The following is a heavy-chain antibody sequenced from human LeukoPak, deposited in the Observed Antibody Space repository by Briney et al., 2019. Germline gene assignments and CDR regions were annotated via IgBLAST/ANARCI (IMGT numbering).Heavy chain of an antibody. V-gene: IGHV4-34*01. J-gene: IGHJ5*02. CDR1: YGPLSGYY. Sequence: SDTLALPCAVQYGPLSGYYWTWIRQPPGKGLEWIGEIHHTGASNDNASLKSRVTISLDPSNNQVSLQLTSMTAAGTAYYFCARGGGQRRSWLDLWGQGTLVSV. CDR3: ARGGGQRRSWLDL. CDR2: IHHTGAS. D-gene: IGHD3-10*01.